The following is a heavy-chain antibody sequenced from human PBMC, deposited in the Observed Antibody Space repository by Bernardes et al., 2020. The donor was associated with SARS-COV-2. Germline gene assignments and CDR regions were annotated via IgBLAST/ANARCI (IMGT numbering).Heavy chain of an antibody. D-gene: IGHD5-18*01. CDR1: GGSISSGSYY. Sequence: SEPLSLTCTVSGGSISSGSYYWSWLLQPAGKGLEWIGRIYTSGSTNYNPSLKSRVTISVDTSKNQFSLKLSSVTAADTAVYYCAGGQDTAMVSYYYYGMDVWGQGTTVTVSS. CDR2: IYTSGST. V-gene: IGHV4-61*02. CDR3: AGGQDTAMVSYYYYGMDV. J-gene: IGHJ6*02.